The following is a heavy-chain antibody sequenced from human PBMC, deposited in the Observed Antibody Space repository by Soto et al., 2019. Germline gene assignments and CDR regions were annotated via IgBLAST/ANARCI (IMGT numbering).Heavy chain of an antibody. D-gene: IGHD2-8*01. CDR3: ARGYPKYCTNGVCYYYYYGMDV. CDR2: ISSSSTI. V-gene: IGHV3-48*02. Sequence: PGGSLRLSCAASGFTFSSYSMNWVRQAPGKGLEWVSYISSSSTIYYADSVKGRFTISRDNAKNSLYLQMNSLRDEDTAVYYCARGYPKYCTNGVCYYYYYGMDVWGQGTTVTVSS. CDR1: GFTFSSYS. J-gene: IGHJ6*02.